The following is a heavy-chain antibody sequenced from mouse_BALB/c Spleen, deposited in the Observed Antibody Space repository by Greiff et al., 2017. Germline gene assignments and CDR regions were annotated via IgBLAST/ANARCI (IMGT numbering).Heavy chain of an antibody. J-gene: IGHJ4*01. Sequence: EVKVVESGGGLVQPGGSRKLSCAASGFTFSSFGMHWVRQAPEKGLEWVAYISSGSSTIYYADTVKGRFTISGDNPKNTLFLQMTSLRSEDTAMYYCARGYAMDYWGQGTSVTVSS. V-gene: IGHV5-17*02. CDR1: GFTFSSFG. CDR2: ISSGSSTI. CDR3: ARGYAMDY.